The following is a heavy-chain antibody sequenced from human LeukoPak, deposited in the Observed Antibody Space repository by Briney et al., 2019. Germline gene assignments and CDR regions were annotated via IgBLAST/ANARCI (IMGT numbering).Heavy chain of an antibody. J-gene: IGHJ6*02. D-gene: IGHD2-15*01. CDR2: ISYDGSNK. CDR1: GFTFSSYA. CDR3: ARDRMLLGYCSGGSCYAGVNYYGMDV. V-gene: IGHV3-30*04. Sequence: GGSLRLSCAASGFTFSSYAMHWVRQAPGKGLEWVAVISYDGSNKYYADSVKGRFTISRDNSKDTLYLQMNSLRAEDTAVYYCARDRMLLGYCSGGSCYAGVNYYGMDVWGQGTTVTVSS.